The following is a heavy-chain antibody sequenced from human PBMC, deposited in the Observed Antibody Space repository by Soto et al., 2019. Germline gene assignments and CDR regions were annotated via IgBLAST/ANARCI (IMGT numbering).Heavy chain of an antibody. CDR2: TYYRSKWYN. D-gene: IGHD6-19*01. CDR3: ARVGFGYSSSHFDY. J-gene: IGHJ4*02. Sequence: SQTLSLTCAISGDSVSSNSAAWNWIRQSASRGLEWLGRTYYRSKWYNDYAVSLKSRITINPDTSKNQFSLQLNSVTPEDTAVYYCARVGFGYSSSHFDYWGQGTLVTVSS. V-gene: IGHV6-1*01. CDR1: GDSVSSNSAA.